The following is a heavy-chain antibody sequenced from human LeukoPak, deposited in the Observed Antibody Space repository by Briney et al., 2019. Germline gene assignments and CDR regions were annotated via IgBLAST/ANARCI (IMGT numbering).Heavy chain of an antibody. J-gene: IGHJ5*02. CDR2: MNPNSGNT. Sequence: ASVKVSCKASGYTFTSYDINWVRQATGQGLEWMGWMNPNSGNTGYAQKFQGRITMTRNTSISTAYMELSSLRSEDTAVYYCARANVLLWFGELSPDNWFDPWGQGTLVTVSS. CDR1: GYTFTSYD. CDR3: ARANVLLWFGELSPDNWFDP. V-gene: IGHV1-8*01. D-gene: IGHD3-10*01.